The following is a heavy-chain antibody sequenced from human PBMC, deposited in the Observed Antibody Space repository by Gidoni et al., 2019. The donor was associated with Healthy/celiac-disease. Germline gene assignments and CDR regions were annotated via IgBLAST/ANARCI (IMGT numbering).Heavy chain of an antibody. CDR1: GYTFTSYA. D-gene: IGHD6-13*01. CDR2: INAGNGNT. Sequence: QVQLVQSGAEVKKPGASVKFYCKASGYTFTSYAMHWVRQAPGQRLEWMGWINAGNGNTKYSQKFQGRVTITRDTSASTAYMELSSLRSEDTAVYYCARFLRIAGYDYWGQGTLVTVSS. CDR3: ARFLRIAGYDY. J-gene: IGHJ4*02. V-gene: IGHV1-3*01.